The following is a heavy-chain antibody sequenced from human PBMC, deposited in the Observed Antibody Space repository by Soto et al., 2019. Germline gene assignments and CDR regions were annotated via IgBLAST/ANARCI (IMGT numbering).Heavy chain of an antibody. CDR2: IKFDGSEK. D-gene: IGHD3-22*01. V-gene: IGHV3-7*03. Sequence: PGGSLRLSCEASGFTFSDYWMSWVRQAPGKGPEWVANIKFDGSEKQYVDSVRGRFTISRDNSKKTVYLQMHGLRADDTAVYYCAKGLYYYDSSGYRVFDYWGQGALVTVSS. J-gene: IGHJ4*02. CDR1: GFTFSDYW. CDR3: AKGLYYYDSSGYRVFDY.